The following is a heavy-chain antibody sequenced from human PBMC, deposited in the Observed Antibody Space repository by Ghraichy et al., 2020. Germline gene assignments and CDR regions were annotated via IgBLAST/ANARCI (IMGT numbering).Heavy chain of an antibody. CDR2: IKEDGSDK. Sequence: GGSLRLSCAASGFTFSRYWMSWVRQAPGKGLEWVANIKEDGSDKNYVDSVKGRFTISRDNAKYSLYLQMNSLRVEDTAVYFCARGIGDGSYLGDWGQGTLVTVSS. V-gene: IGHV3-7*03. CDR1: GFTFSRYW. CDR3: ARGIGDGSYLGD. J-gene: IGHJ4*02. D-gene: IGHD1-26*01.